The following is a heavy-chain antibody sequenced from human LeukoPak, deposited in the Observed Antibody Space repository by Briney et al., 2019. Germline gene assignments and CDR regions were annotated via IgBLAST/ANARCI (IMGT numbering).Heavy chain of an antibody. V-gene: IGHV4-4*07. J-gene: IGHJ6*03. CDR1: GGSIGSFY. CDR3: ARGLGGAYYYMDV. Sequence: SETLSLTCTVSGGSIGSFYWSWVRQPAGKGLEWIGRVDTSGSTHYNPSLKSRVTMSLDTSKNQFSLKLSSVTVADTAVYYCARGLGGAYYYMDVWGKGTTVTVSS. D-gene: IGHD3-16*01. CDR2: VDTSGST.